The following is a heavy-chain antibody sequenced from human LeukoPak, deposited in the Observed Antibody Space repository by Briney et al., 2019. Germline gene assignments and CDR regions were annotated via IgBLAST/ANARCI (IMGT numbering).Heavy chain of an antibody. J-gene: IGHJ6*02. Sequence: SETLSLTCTVSGGSVSSSNYYWSWIRQPPGKGLEWIGYIYYSGSTNYNPSLKSRITISADTSKNQFSLKLSSVTAADTAVYYCARDRTVTTTYYYYYYGMDVWGQGATVTVSS. D-gene: IGHD4-17*01. CDR2: IYYSGST. CDR1: GGSVSSSNYY. CDR3: ARDRTVTTTYYYYYYGMDV. V-gene: IGHV4-61*01.